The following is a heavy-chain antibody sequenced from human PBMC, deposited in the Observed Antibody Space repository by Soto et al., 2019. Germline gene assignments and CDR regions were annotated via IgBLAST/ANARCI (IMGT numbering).Heavy chain of an antibody. V-gene: IGHV3-7*03. CDR2: IRQDESEK. J-gene: IGHJ4*02. CDR1: GLTFSDYW. D-gene: IGHD1-26*01. Sequence: GGSLRLSCAVSGLTFSDYWMSWVRQAPGKGLEWVANIRQDESEKNHADSVKGRFTISRDNAKSSVYLQMNSLRAEDTAVYYCTNDKFSGSYYVRGLTYYFEYWGQGTLVTVSS. CDR3: TNDKFSGSYYVRGLTYYFEY.